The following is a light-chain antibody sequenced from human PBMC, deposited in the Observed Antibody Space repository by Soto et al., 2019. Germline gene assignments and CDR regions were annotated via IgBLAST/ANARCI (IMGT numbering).Light chain of an antibody. CDR1: QDISKY. V-gene: IGKV1-33*01. CDR2: DAS. J-gene: IGKJ4*01. CDR3: QQYDNLAT. Sequence: DIQMTQSPSSLSASVGDRVTITCQASQDISKYLNWYQQKPGKAPKLLIYDASNLETGAPSRFSGSGSGTDFTFTISSLQPEDIATYYCQQYDNLATFGGGTKVEIK.